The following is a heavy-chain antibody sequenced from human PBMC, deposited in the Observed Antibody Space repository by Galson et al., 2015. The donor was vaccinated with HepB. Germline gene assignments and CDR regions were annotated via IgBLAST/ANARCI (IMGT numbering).Heavy chain of an antibody. CDR2: IDPSDSYT. CDR3: ARLGNEDYHYYGMDV. CDR1: GYTFTAFW. D-gene: IGHD1-26*01. J-gene: IGHJ2*01. Sequence: QSGAEVKKPGESLRISCKGSGYTFTAFWITWVRQIPGKGLEWMGRIDPSDSYTDYSPSFQGQVTISADKSISTAYLHWTSLKASDTAMYYCARLGNEDYHYYGMDVWGRGTLVIVSS. V-gene: IGHV5-10-1*04.